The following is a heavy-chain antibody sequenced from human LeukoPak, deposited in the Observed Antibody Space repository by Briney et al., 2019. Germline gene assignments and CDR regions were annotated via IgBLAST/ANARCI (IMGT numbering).Heavy chain of an antibody. Sequence: SETLSLTCTVSGGSISSYYWSWIRQPPGKGLEWIGYIYYSGSTNYNPSLKSRVTISVDTSKNQFSLKLSSVTAADTAVYYCARGGGYSSSWYYYYYMDVWGKGTTVTVSS. CDR1: GGSISSYY. CDR3: ARGGGYSSSWYYYYYMDV. D-gene: IGHD6-13*01. J-gene: IGHJ6*03. V-gene: IGHV4-59*12. CDR2: IYYSGST.